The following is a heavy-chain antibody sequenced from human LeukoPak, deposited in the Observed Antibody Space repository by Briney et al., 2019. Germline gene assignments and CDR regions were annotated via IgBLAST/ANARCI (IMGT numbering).Heavy chain of an antibody. CDR3: ARDLGTYGSGSSIDY. Sequence: SETLSLTCAVYGGSFTIYSWTWIRQPPGKSLEWVGEIYHSGSTNYNPSLKSRVTISVDKSKNLFSLRLSSVTAADTAVYYCARDLGTYGSGSSIDYWGQGTLVTVSS. CDR2: IYHSGST. J-gene: IGHJ4*02. CDR1: GGSFTIYS. D-gene: IGHD3-10*01. V-gene: IGHV4-34*01.